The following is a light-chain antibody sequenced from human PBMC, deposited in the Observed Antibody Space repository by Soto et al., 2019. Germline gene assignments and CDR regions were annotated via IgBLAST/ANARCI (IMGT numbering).Light chain of an antibody. CDR2: DAS. CDR1: QSVSSY. J-gene: IGKJ5*01. V-gene: IGKV3-11*01. CDR3: QQYGTSEII. Sequence: EIVLAPFTPPLFFSPGERATLSLRASQSVSSYLAWYQQKPGQAPRLLIYDASNRATGVPDRYSASGSGTDFTLTISRLEPEDFAVFFCQQYGTSEIIFCQGTRLEVK.